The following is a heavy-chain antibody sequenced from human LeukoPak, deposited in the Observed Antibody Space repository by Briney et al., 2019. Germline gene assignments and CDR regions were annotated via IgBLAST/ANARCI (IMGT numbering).Heavy chain of an antibody. CDR1: GYTFTSYG. D-gene: IGHD6-19*01. CDR3: AREGRVAVAAKSGGMDV. Sequence: ASVKVSCKASGYTFTSYGISWVRQAPGQGLEWMGWISAYNGNTNYAQKLQGRVTMTTDTSTSTAYMELRSLRSDDTAVYYCAREGRVAVAAKSGGMDVWGKGTTVTISS. CDR2: ISAYNGNT. V-gene: IGHV1-18*01. J-gene: IGHJ6*04.